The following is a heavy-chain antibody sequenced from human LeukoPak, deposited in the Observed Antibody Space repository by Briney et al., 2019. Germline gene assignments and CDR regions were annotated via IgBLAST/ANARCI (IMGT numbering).Heavy chain of an antibody. CDR1: GGTFSSYA. D-gene: IGHD3-10*01. J-gene: IGHJ4*02. CDR2: IIPIFSTA. Sequence: GASVKVSCKASGGTFSSYAISWVRHAPGQGLELMGGIIPIFSTANYAQKFQGRVTITADKSTSTAYMELSSLRSEDTAVYYCATLHTTMGGYFDYGGQGTLVTVSS. CDR3: ATLHTTMGGYFDY. V-gene: IGHV1-69*06.